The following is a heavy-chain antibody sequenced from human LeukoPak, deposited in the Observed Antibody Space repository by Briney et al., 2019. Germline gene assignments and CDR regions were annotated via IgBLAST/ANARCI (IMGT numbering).Heavy chain of an antibody. V-gene: IGHV3-11*06. Sequence: GGSLRLSCAASGFPFSEYSVNWVRQAPGKGLEWISYIGISSGNTKYADSVKGRFTVSGDNARNSLYLQMNSLRVEDTAVYYCARDHNYAFDNWGQGTLVTVSS. J-gene: IGHJ4*02. CDR3: ARDHNYAFDN. CDR2: IGISSGNT. D-gene: IGHD1-1*01. CDR1: GFPFSEYS.